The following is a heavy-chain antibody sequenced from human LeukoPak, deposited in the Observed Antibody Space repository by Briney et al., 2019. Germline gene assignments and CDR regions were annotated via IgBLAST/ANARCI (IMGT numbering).Heavy chain of an antibody. Sequence: SQTLSLTCTVSGGSISSGDYYWSWIRQPPGKGLEWIGYISHTGNTYYNPSLNSRVTISLDTSKNQFSLKLSSVTAADTAVYYCARERAWSDMDVWGKGTTVTVSS. CDR3: ARERAWSDMDV. J-gene: IGHJ6*03. V-gene: IGHV4-30-4*01. CDR1: GGSISSGDYY. CDR2: ISHTGNT. D-gene: IGHD2-15*01.